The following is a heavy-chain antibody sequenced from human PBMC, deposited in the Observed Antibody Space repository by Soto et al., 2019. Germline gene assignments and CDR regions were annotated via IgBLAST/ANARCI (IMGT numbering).Heavy chain of an antibody. V-gene: IGHV1-46*01. CDR3: ARDSVGATGEVDY. Sequence: ASVKVSCKASGYTFSNYYIHWVRQAPGQGLEWLGIINPSTGTTSHTQKLQDRITMTRDTSTSTVYLELRSLRYEDTAVFYCARDSVGATGEVDYWGQGTLVTVSS. CDR1: GYTFSNYY. D-gene: IGHD1-26*01. CDR2: INPSTGTT. J-gene: IGHJ4*02.